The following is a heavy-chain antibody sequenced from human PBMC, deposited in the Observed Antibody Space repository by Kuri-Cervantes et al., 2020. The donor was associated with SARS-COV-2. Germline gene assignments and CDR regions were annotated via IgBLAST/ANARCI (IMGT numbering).Heavy chain of an antibody. CDR1: EFTFSDYY. CDR2: IGPSGTTK. CDR3: ARDLRLGKSLDY. D-gene: IGHD7-27*01. Sequence: LSLTCVASEFTFSDYYMTWIRQAPGKGLEWVSNIGPSGTTKYYADSVKGRFTISRDNAKNSLYLQMSSLRAEDTAVYYCARDLRLGKSLDYWGQGTLVTVSS. J-gene: IGHJ4*02. V-gene: IGHV3-11*04.